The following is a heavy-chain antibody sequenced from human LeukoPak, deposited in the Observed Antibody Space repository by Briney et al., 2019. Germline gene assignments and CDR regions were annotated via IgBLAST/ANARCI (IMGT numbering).Heavy chain of an antibody. CDR1: GYTFTSYG. Sequence: ASVKVSCKASGYTFTSYGISWVRQAPGQGLEWMGWISAYNGNTNYAQKLQGRVTMTTDTSTSTAYMELRSLRSDDTAVYYCARDGGTYCYDGSGYYPYWGQGTLVTVSS. CDR3: ARDGGTYCYDGSGYYPY. CDR2: ISAYNGNT. J-gene: IGHJ4*02. D-gene: IGHD3-22*01. V-gene: IGHV1-18*01.